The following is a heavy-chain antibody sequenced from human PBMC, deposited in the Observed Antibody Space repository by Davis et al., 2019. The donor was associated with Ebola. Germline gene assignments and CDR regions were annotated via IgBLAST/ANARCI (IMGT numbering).Heavy chain of an antibody. CDR1: GYTFTSYG. CDR2: IIPVFRTA. D-gene: IGHD2-15*01. Sequence: SVKVSCKASGYTFTSYGISWVRQAPGQGLEWMGGIIPVFRTASYAQKFQGRVTITADESTRTAYMELNGLRSEDTAVYYCAHLGPQRYCSGGGCHGYLDYWGQGTLVTVSS. V-gene: IGHV1-69*13. CDR3: AHLGPQRYCSGGGCHGYLDY. J-gene: IGHJ4*02.